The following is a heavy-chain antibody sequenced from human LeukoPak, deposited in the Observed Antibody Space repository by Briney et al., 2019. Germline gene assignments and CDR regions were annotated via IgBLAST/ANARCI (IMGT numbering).Heavy chain of an antibody. CDR1: GTSFSSYY. V-gene: IGHV4-34*01. D-gene: IGHD4-17*01. CDR3: ARMTTGHDF. CDR2: VNHSGYT. Sequence: SETLSLACAVSGTSFSSYYWRWIRQPPGKGLEWIGEVNHSGYTNDNPSLKSRVTISVDTSKNQFSLRLRSVTAADTGVYFCARMTTGHDFWGQGTLVTVSS. J-gene: IGHJ4*02.